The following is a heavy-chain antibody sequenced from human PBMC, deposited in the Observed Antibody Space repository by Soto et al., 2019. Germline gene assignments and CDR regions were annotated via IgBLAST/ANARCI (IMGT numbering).Heavy chain of an antibody. Sequence: GGSLRLSCAASGFTFSSYAMHWVRQAPGKGLEWVAVISYDVSNKYYADSVKGRFTISRDNSKNTLYLQMNSLRAEDTAVYYCARQTRVTKISYYYYGMDVWGQGTTVTVSS. CDR1: GFTFSSYA. J-gene: IGHJ6*02. CDR3: ARQTRVTKISYYYYGMDV. V-gene: IGHV3-30-3*01. CDR2: ISYDVSNK. D-gene: IGHD4-17*01.